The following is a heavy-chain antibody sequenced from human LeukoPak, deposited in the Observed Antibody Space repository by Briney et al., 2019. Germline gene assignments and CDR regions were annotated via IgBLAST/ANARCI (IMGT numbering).Heavy chain of an antibody. CDR1: GFTFSSYW. V-gene: IGHV3-74*01. CDR2: INSDGGST. J-gene: IGHJ4*02. D-gene: IGHD5-24*01. CDR3: ARRIQGMAPYYFDY. Sequence: GGSLRLSCTASGFTFSSYWMHWVRQAPGKGLVWVSRINSDGGSTSYADSVKGRFTISRDNAKNTLYLQMNSLRAEDTAVYYCARRIQGMAPYYFDYWGQGALVTVSS.